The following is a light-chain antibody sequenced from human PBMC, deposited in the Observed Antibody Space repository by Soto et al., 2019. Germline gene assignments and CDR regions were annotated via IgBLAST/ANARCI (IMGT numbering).Light chain of an antibody. CDR3: QQYGSSPYT. V-gene: IGKV3-20*01. J-gene: IGKJ2*01. CDR2: AAS. CDR1: QSVNSNY. Sequence: ENVLTQSPGTLYLSPGARATLSCRASQSVNSNYLAWYQQKPGQAPRLLIYAASSRATGIPDRFSGSGSGTDFSLTISRLEPEDSAVYYCQQYGSSPYTFGQGTKLEIK.